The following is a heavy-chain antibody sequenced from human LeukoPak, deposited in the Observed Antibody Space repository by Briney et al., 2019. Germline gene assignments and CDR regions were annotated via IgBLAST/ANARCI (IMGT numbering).Heavy chain of an antibody. J-gene: IGHJ4*02. V-gene: IGHV3-74*01. D-gene: IGHD3-22*01. CDR3: ARPNYYDSTGNYYGIDY. CDR2: LKGDGSST. CDR1: GFTFSNYW. Sequence: PGGSLRLSCAASGFTFSNYWMYCVRQAPGKGLVWVSRLKGDGSSTSYADSVKGRFTISRDNAKNTLYLQMNSLRAEDTAMYYCARPNYYDSTGNYYGIDYWGQGTLVTVSS.